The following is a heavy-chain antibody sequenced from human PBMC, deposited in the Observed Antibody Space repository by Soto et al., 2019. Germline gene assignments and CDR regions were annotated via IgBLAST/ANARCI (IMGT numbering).Heavy chain of an antibody. Sequence: SETLSLTCAVYGGSFSGYYWSWIRQPPGKGLEWIGEINHSGSTNYNPSLKSRVTISVDTSKNQFSLKLSSVTAADTAVYYCARGRGTYYYGSGSYWRVAFDIWGQGTMVTV. CDR3: ARGRGTYYYGSGSYWRVAFDI. D-gene: IGHD3-10*01. CDR2: INHSGST. CDR1: GGSFSGYY. J-gene: IGHJ3*02. V-gene: IGHV4-34*01.